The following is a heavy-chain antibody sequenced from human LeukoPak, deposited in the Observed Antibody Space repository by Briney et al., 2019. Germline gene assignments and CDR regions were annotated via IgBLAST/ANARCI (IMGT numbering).Heavy chain of an antibody. V-gene: IGHV1-18*01. CDR2: ISATNGNT. CDR3: ARDMSFAVSMVSPDY. D-gene: IGHD2-8*01. CDR1: GYSFSSYG. J-gene: IGHJ4*02. Sequence: ASVKVSCKTSGYSFSSYGISWVRHAPGQGLEWMGWISATNGNTKYTQSLQGRVAMTTDTSKRTAYMELRRLTPDDTAIYYCARDMSFAVSMVSPDYGGQGTLVTVSA.